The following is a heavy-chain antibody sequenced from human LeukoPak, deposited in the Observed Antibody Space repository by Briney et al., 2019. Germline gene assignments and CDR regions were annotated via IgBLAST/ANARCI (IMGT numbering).Heavy chain of an antibody. CDR1: GFTFSDYY. CDR3: ARSSDYDFWSGYYNDY. D-gene: IGHD3-3*01. Sequence: GGSLRLSCAASGFTFSDYYMSWIRQAPGKGLEWVSYISSSGSTIYYADSVKGRFTISRDNAKNSLYLQMNSLRAEDTAVYYCARSSDYDFWSGYYNDYRGQGTLVTVSS. CDR2: ISSSGSTI. V-gene: IGHV3-11*04. J-gene: IGHJ4*02.